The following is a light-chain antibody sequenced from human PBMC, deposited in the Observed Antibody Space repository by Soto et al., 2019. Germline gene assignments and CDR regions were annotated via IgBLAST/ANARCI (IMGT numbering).Light chain of an antibody. CDR3: QQYVRSPWT. Sequence: PGERASLSCRASQSISGRYLAWYQQKPGQAPRLLIYDASSRATGIPDRFSGSGSGTDFILAISRLEPEDFAVYYCQQYVRSPWTFGRGTKV. CDR1: QSISGRY. V-gene: IGKV3-20*01. CDR2: DAS. J-gene: IGKJ1*01.